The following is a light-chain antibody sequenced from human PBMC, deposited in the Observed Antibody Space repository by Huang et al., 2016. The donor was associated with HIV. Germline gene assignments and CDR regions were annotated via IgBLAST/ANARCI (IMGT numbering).Light chain of an antibody. CDR1: QSVSSN. J-gene: IGKJ1*01. CDR3: QQYNNWPPGA. V-gene: IGKV3-15*01. CDR2: DAS. Sequence: EIVMTQSPATLSVSPGERATLSCRASQSVSSNLAWYQQKPGQAPRLLIYDASTSATGIPARFRGSGSGTEFTLTISSLQSEDFAVYYCQQYNNWPPGAFGQGTKVEIK.